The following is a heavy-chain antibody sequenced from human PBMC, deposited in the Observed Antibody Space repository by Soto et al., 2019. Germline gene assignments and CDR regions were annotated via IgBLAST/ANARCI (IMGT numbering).Heavy chain of an antibody. D-gene: IGHD5-18*01. CDR3: AKDRRGYSYGPADY. V-gene: IGHV3-9*01. J-gene: IGHJ4*02. CDR2: ISCNSGSI. Sequence: EVQLVESGGGLVQPGRSLRLSCAASGFTFDDYAMHWVRQAPGKGLEWVSGISCNSGSIGYADSVKGRFTISRDNAKNSLYLQMNSLRAEDTALYYCAKDRRGYSYGPADYWGQGTLVTVSS. CDR1: GFTFDDYA.